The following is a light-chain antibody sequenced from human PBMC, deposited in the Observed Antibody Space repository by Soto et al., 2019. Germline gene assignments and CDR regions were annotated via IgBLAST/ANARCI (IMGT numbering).Light chain of an antibody. J-gene: IGKJ5*01. CDR2: YIS. V-gene: IGKV3D-15*01. Sequence: EIVMPQSAATLSVSPGETASLSCRASQSAGNFLAWYQQKPGQAPRLLIYYISTRATGIPARFSGSGSGTEFTLTINSLQSEDSAVYYCQQHNQWPIPFGQVTRLAIK. CDR3: QQHNQWPIP. CDR1: QSAGNF.